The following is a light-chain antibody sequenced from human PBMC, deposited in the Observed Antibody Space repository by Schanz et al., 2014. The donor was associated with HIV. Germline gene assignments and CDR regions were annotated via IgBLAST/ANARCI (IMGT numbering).Light chain of an antibody. V-gene: IGKV1-33*01. CDR1: QDISKS. CDR2: DAS. CDR3: QQFDSLPIT. Sequence: DIQMTQSPSSLSASVGDRVTITCQASQDISKSLNWYQQKPGRAPKLLIYDASNLETGVPSRFSGGGSGTDFTFTISSLQPEDYATYFCQQFDSLPITFGQGTRLEIK. J-gene: IGKJ5*01.